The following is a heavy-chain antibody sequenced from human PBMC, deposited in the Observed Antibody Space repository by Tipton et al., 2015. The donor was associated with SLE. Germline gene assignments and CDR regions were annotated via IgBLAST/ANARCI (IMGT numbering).Heavy chain of an antibody. CDR3: AGNSAHSGGRTGNWFEP. Sequence: QLVQSGAEVKKPGASVKVSCKASGYTFTSYGISWVRQAPGQGLEWMGWISAYNGNTNYAQKLQGRVTMTTDTSTSTAYMELRSLRSDDRAVYYCAGNSAHSGGRTGNWFEPWGQGPLVTVSS. V-gene: IGHV1-18*01. CDR2: ISAYNGNT. D-gene: IGHD6-25*01. CDR1: GYTFTSYG. J-gene: IGHJ5*02.